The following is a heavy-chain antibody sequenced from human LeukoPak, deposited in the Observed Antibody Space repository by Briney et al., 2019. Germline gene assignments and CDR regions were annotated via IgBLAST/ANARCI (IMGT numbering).Heavy chain of an antibody. J-gene: IGHJ4*02. Sequence: PGGSLRLSCAASGFTFSSYAMSWVRQAPGKGLEWVSAISGSGGSTYYADSVKGRFTISRDNSKNTLYLQMNSLRAEDTAVYYCAKGDRLFSIAVAGLIDYWGQGTLVTVSS. CDR3: AKGDRLFSIAVAGLIDY. CDR1: GFTFSSYA. D-gene: IGHD6-19*01. V-gene: IGHV3-23*01. CDR2: ISGSGGST.